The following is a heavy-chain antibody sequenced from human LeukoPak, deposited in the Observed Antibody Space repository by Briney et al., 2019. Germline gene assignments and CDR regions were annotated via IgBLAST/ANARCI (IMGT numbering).Heavy chain of an antibody. CDR1: GFTFSSYG. Sequence: GGTLRLSCAASGFTFSSYGMSWVRQAPGKGLEWVSAISGSGGSTYYADSVKGRFTISRDNSKNTLYLQMNSLRAEDTAVYYCAKDKNLRYFDWLPDVFDIWGQGTMVTVSS. J-gene: IGHJ3*02. V-gene: IGHV3-23*01. D-gene: IGHD3-9*01. CDR3: AKDKNLRYFDWLPDVFDI. CDR2: ISGSGGST.